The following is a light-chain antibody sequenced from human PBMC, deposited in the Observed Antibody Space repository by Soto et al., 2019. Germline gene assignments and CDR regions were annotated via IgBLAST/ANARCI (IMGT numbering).Light chain of an antibody. CDR3: GTWDSRMSALV. CDR2: DNN. Sequence: QSVLTQPPSVSAAPGQNVTISCSGSSSNIGNNYVSWYQQLPRTAPKLLIYDNNKRPSGIPDRFSGCKSGTPGTLAITGLQTGGEADYYCGTWDSRMSALVFGTGTKVTVL. V-gene: IGLV1-51*01. CDR1: SSNIGNNY. J-gene: IGLJ1*01.